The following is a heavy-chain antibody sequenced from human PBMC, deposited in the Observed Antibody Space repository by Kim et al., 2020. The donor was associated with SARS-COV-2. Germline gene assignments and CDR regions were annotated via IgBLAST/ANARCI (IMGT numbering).Heavy chain of an antibody. CDR1: GFTFSSYA. J-gene: IGHJ4*01. V-gene: IGHV3-30-3*01. CDR3: ASRPEMATILWPFDY. Sequence: GGSLRLSCAASGFTFSSYAMHWVRQAPGKGLEWVAVISYDGSNKYYADSVKGRFTISRDNSKNTLYLQMNSLRAEDTAVYYCASRPEMATILWPFDYWG. CDR2: ISYDGSNK. D-gene: IGHD5-12*01.